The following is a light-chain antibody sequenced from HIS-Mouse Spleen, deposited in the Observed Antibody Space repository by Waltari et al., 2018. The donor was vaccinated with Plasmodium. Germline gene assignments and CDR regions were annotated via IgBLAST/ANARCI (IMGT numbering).Light chain of an antibody. V-gene: IGKV1-5*03. CDR2: SAS. Sequence: DIQMTQSPSTLSASAGDRATITCRASQSIRSWLAWYQQKPGQAPKLLIYSASTIENGVPARFRGSGSGIEFTLTISSLQSEDFAVYYCQQYNRYSCTFGHGTNVEIK. CDR1: QSIRSW. J-gene: IGKJ1*01. CDR3: QQYNRYSCT.